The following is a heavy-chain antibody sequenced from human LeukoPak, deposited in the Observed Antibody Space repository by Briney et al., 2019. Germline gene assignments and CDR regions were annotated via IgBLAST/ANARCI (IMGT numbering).Heavy chain of an antibody. Sequence: ASVKVSCKASGYTFTSYEINWVRQATGQGLEWMGWMNPDSGNTGYAQNFQGRVTMTRDASISTAYMELSSLRSEDTAVYYCARSGFSNTFPLDYWGQGTLVTVSS. CDR2: MNPDSGNT. J-gene: IGHJ4*02. CDR1: GYTFTSYE. D-gene: IGHD2/OR15-2a*01. V-gene: IGHV1-8*01. CDR3: ARSGFSNTFPLDY.